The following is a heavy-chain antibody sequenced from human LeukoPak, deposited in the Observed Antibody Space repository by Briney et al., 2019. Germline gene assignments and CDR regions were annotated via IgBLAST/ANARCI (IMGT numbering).Heavy chain of an antibody. CDR3: ARVYYSSSYDYWYFDL. D-gene: IGHD6-13*01. V-gene: IGHV4-34*01. CDR2: INHSGST. Sequence: SETLSLACAVYGGSFSGYYWSWIRQPPGKGLEWIGEINHSGSTNYNPSLKSRVTISVDTSKNQFSLKLSSVTAADTAVYYCARVYYSSSYDYWYFDLWGRGTLVTVSS. CDR1: GGSFSGYY. J-gene: IGHJ2*01.